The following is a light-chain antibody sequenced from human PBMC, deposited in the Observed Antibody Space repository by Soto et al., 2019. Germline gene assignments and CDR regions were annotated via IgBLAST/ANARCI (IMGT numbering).Light chain of an antibody. CDR3: SSYTTISTYV. V-gene: IGLV2-14*01. J-gene: IGLJ1*01. CDR1: SSDVGGYNY. CDR2: DVR. Sequence: QSVPTQPASVSGSPGQSITISCTGTSSDVGGYNYVSWYQPHPGKAPKLMIFDVRNRPSGVSNRFSGSKSVNTASLTISGLQAEDEADYYCSSYTTISTYVFGTGTKVNVL.